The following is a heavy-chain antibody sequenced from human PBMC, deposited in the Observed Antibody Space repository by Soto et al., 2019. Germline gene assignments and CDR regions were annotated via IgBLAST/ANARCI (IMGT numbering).Heavy chain of an antibody. CDR1: GFTFSSYA. Sequence: GGSLRLSCAASGFTFSSYAMHWVRQAPGKGLEWVAVISYDGSNKYYADSVKGRFTISRDNSKNTLYLQMNSLRAEDTAVYHCVKDPSSGGWYGYFHHWGQGTLVTVSS. CDR3: VKDPSSGGWYGYFHH. CDR2: ISYDGSNK. J-gene: IGHJ1*01. D-gene: IGHD6-19*01. V-gene: IGHV3-30-3*01.